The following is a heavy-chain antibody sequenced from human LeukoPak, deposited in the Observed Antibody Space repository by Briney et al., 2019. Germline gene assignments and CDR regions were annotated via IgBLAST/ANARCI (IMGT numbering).Heavy chain of an antibody. CDR3: ARFSPRAMGNYLDF. CDR1: GGSISSGDYY. J-gene: IGHJ4*02. D-gene: IGHD7-27*01. Sequence: SQTLSLTCTVSGGSISSGDYYWSWIRQPPGKGLEWIGYIYPRGSTYYNPSLKSRVILSLDKSANQFSLNLSSVTAADAAVYYCARFSPRAMGNYLDFWGQGTLVTVSS. V-gene: IGHV4-30-2*01. CDR2: IYPRGST.